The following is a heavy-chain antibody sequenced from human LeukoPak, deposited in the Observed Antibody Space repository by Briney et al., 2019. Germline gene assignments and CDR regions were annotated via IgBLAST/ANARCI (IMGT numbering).Heavy chain of an antibody. Sequence: PGGSLRLSCAASGFTFDDYAMHWVRQAPGKGLEWVSLISGDGGSTYYADSVKGRFTISRDNSKNSLYLQMNSLRTEDTALYYCAKDIYSGYGNDAFDIWGQGTMVTVSS. V-gene: IGHV3-43*02. CDR2: ISGDGGST. CDR3: AKDIYSGYGNDAFDI. D-gene: IGHD5-12*01. CDR1: GFTFDDYA. J-gene: IGHJ3*02.